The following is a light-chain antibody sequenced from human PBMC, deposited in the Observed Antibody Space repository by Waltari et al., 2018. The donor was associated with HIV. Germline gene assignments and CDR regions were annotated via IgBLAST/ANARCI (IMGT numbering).Light chain of an antibody. V-gene: IGLV2-14*01. Sequence: QSALTQPASASGSSGPSITIPCTGASSDIGGYNFSSWYQQHPGKAPKLMIYDVSNRPSGVSNRFSGSKSGNTASLTISGLQAEDEADYYCSSYTSSSTLFVFGTGTKVTVL. J-gene: IGLJ1*01. CDR1: SSDIGGYNF. CDR3: SSYTSSSTLFV. CDR2: DVS.